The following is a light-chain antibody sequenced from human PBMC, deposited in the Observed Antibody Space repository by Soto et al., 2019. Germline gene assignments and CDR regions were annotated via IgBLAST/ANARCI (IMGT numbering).Light chain of an antibody. CDR1: SSDVGGYNY. CDR3: NSYTSSNTLV. J-gene: IGLJ1*01. Sequence: QSALTQPASVSGSPGQSITISCTGTSSDVGGYNYVSWYQQHPGKAPKTMIYAVSNRPSGVSYRFSGSKSGNTASLTISGLQAEEEADYYCNSYTSSNTLVFGTGTKLTVL. CDR2: AVS. V-gene: IGLV2-14*01.